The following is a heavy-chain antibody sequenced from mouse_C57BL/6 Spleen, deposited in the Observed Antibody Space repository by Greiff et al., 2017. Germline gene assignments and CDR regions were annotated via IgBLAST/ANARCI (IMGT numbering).Heavy chain of an antibody. J-gene: IGHJ2*01. CDR2: IWTGGGT. CDR3: ARKSIYDGYSYYFDY. CDR1: GFSFTSYA. V-gene: IGHV2-9-1*01. D-gene: IGHD2-3*01. Sequence: VKLMESGPGLVAPSQSLSITCTVSGFSFTSYAISWVRQPPGKGLELLGVIWTGGGTNYNSALKSRLSISKDNSKSQVFLKMNSLQTDDTARYYCARKSIYDGYSYYFDYWGQGTTLTVSS.